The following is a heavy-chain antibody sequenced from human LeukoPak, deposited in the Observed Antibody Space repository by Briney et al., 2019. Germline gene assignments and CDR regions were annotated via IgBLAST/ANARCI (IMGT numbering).Heavy chain of an antibody. Sequence: SETLSLTCAVYGGSFSGYYWSWIRQPPGKGMEWIGEINHSGSTNYNPSLKSRVTISVDTSKNQFSLKLSSVTGADTAVYYCARGGDYYDSSGYYYPPYYYGMDVWGQGTTVTVSS. CDR2: INHSGST. CDR3: ARGGDYYDSSGYYYPPYYYGMDV. V-gene: IGHV4-34*01. J-gene: IGHJ6*02. D-gene: IGHD3-22*01. CDR1: GGSFSGYY.